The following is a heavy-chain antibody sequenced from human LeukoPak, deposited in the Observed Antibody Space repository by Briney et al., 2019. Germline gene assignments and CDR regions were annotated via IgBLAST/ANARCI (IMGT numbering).Heavy chain of an antibody. D-gene: IGHD2-21*01. CDR2: IYSGGST. CDR1: EFSVGSNY. CDR3: ARGSCGGDCFDY. V-gene: IGHV3-66*01. J-gene: IGHJ4*02. Sequence: GGSLRLSCAASEFSVGSNYMTWVRQAPGKGLEWVSLIYSGGSTYYADSVKGRFTISRDNSKNTLYLQMNSLRAEDAAVYYCARGSCGGDCFDYWGQGTLVTVSS.